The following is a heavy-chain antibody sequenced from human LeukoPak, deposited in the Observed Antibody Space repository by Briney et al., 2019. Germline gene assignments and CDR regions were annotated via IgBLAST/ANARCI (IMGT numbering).Heavy chain of an antibody. CDR2: ISYDGSNK. D-gene: IGHD3-10*01. CDR1: GFTFSSYA. V-gene: IGHV3-30-3*01. Sequence: GGSLRLSCAASGFTFSSYAMHWVRQAPGKGLEWVAVISYDGSNKYYADSVKGRFTISRDNSKNTLYLQMNSLRAEDTAVYYCARDLVRGVMARDYWGQGTLVTVSS. J-gene: IGHJ4*02. CDR3: ARDLVRGVMARDY.